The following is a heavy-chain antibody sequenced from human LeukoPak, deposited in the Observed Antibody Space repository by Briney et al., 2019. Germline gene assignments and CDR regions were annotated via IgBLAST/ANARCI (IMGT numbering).Heavy chain of an antibody. J-gene: IGHJ3*02. Sequence: ASVKVSCKASGCTFTGYYMHWVRQAPGQGLEWMGWINPNSGDTNYAQKLQGRVTMTRDTSISTAYMELNRLRSDDTAVYYCAISKDYYDSSGYYSHAFDIWGQGTMVTVST. D-gene: IGHD3-22*01. CDR3: AISKDYYDSSGYYSHAFDI. CDR2: INPNSGDT. CDR1: GCTFTGYY. V-gene: IGHV1-2*02.